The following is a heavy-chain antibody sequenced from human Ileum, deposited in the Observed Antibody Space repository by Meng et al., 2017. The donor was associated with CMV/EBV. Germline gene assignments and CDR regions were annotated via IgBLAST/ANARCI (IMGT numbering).Heavy chain of an antibody. J-gene: IGHJ2*01. Sequence: QLVESGAGLVQPGGSLCLPCAAPGFTFRTFRLTWIRQTPAKGREEGLAMVFSSKDTYYVDSLKGRFTIFRDNAKNSLYLQMNSLTAEDTAMYYCARAGEAGYFDLWGRGTLVTGSS. D-gene: IGHD7-27*01. CDR1: GFTFRTFR. CDR2: MVFSSKDT. CDR3: ARAGEAGYFDL. V-gene: IGHV3-21*01.